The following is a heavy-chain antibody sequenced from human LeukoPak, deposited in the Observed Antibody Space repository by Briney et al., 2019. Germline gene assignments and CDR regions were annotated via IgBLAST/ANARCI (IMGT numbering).Heavy chain of an antibody. CDR3: ARSFYDYGRFDH. CDR1: GYRFTSYY. Sequence: EASVKVSCKTPGYRFTSYYIHWVRQAPGQGLEWMGMINPGDGTTTYAQGFQGRVTMTRDTSTRTVYMEVNSLTFADTAMYYCARSFYDYGRFDHWGQGTLVTVSS. J-gene: IGHJ5*02. D-gene: IGHD4-17*01. V-gene: IGHV1-46*01. CDR2: INPGDGTT.